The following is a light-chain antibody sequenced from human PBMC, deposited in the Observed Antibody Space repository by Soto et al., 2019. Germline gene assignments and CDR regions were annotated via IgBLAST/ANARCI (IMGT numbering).Light chain of an antibody. CDR1: QSVSSSY. J-gene: IGKJ1*01. Sequence: EIVLTQSPGTLSLSPGERATLSCRASQSVSSSYLAWYQQKPGQAPRLLIYGTAIRAIGIPDRFSGSGSGPDFTLTISRLEPEDFAVYYCQQYGSSLWTFGQGTKVEIK. CDR3: QQYGSSLWT. V-gene: IGKV3-20*01. CDR2: GTA.